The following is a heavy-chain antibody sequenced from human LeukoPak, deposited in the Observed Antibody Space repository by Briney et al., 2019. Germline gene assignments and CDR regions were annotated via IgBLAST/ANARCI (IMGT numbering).Heavy chain of an antibody. D-gene: IGHD3-22*01. CDR3: ASGQYYYDSS. J-gene: IGHJ4*02. CDR1: GYSISSGHY. V-gene: IGHV4-38-2*02. CDR2: TFHSGTT. Sequence: SETLSLTCTVSGYSISSGHYWGWIRQTPDKGLEWIATTFHSGTTFYNPSLKSRVTISMDTSKNQFSLKLSSVTAADTAVYYCASGQYYYDSSWGQGTLVTVSS.